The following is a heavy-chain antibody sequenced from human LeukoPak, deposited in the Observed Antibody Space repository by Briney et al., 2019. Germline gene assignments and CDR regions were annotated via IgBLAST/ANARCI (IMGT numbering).Heavy chain of an antibody. V-gene: IGHV3-21*01. Sequence: GGSLRLSCAASGFTFSSYSMNWVRQAPGKGLEWVSSISSSSSYIYYADSVKGLFTISRDNAKNSLHLQMNILRAEDTAVYYCARDNVAGYYYGMDVWGQGTTVTVSS. D-gene: IGHD6-19*01. J-gene: IGHJ6*02. CDR2: ISSSSSYI. CDR3: ARDNVAGYYYGMDV. CDR1: GFTFSSYS.